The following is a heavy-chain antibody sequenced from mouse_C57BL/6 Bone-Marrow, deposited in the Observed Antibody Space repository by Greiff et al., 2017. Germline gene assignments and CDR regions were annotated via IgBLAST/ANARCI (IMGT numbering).Heavy chain of an antibody. CDR1: GFSFTSYG. V-gene: IGHV2-5*01. CDR2: IWRGGST. CDR3: AKKGYCYARDY. J-gene: IGHJ4*01. Sequence: QVQLQQSGPGLVQPSQSLSITCTVSGFSFTSYGVSWVRQSPGKGLEWLGVIWRGGSTDYNAAFMSRLSTTKDNSKSQVFFKMNSLQADDTAIYCCAKKGYCYARDYWSQGTSVTVAS.